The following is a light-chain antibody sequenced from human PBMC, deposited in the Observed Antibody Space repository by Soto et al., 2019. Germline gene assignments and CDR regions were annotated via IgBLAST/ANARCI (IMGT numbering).Light chain of an antibody. CDR1: SSDVGAYNL. J-gene: IGLJ3*02. Sequence: ALTQPASVSGSPGQSITVSCTGTSSDVGAYNLVSWYQQHPGKAPRLIIYEGTKRPSGISHRFSGSKSDNTASLTISGLRAEDEAHYHCCSYAGSRTFVFGGGTQLTVL. CDR3: CSYAGSRTFV. CDR2: EGT. V-gene: IGLV2-23*01.